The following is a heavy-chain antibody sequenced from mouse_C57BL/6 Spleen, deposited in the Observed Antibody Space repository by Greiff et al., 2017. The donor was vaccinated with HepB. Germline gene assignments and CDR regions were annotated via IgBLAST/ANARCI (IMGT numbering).Heavy chain of an antibody. J-gene: IGHJ1*03. CDR3: ARAIYYYGRWYFDV. V-gene: IGHV2-9-1*01. Sequence: VKLMESGPGLVAPSQSLSITCTVSGFSLTSYAISWVRQPPGKGLEWLGVIWTGGGTNYNSALKSRLSISKDNSKSQVFLKMNSLQTDDTARYYCARAIYYYGRWYFDVWGTGTTVTVSS. CDR2: IWTGGGT. D-gene: IGHD1-1*01. CDR1: GFSLTSYA.